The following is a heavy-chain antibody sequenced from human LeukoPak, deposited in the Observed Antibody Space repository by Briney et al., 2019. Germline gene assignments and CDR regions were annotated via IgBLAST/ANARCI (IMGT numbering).Heavy chain of an antibody. J-gene: IGHJ5*02. D-gene: IGHD3-9*01. CDR3: ARAGTYYDILTGHGWFDP. CDR2: ISAYNGNT. CDR1: GYTFTSYG. Sequence: GASVKVSCKASGYTFTSYGISWVRQAPGQGLEWMGWISAYNGNTNYAQKLQGRVTMTTDTSTSTAYMELRSLRSDDTAVYYCARAGTYYDILTGHGWFDPWGQGTLVTVSS. V-gene: IGHV1-18*01.